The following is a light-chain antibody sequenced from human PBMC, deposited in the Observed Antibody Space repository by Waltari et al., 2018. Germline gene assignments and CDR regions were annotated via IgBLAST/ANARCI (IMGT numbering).Light chain of an antibody. V-gene: IGKV4-1*01. CDR1: QSVLYSSNNKNY. Sequence: DIVMTQSPDSLAVSLGEKATIHCKSSQSVLYSSNNKNYLARYQQKAGQPPKLLIYWASTRASGVPDRFSGSGSGTDFTLTISSLQAEDEAVYYCQQYDASPLTFGGGTKVEIK. J-gene: IGKJ4*01. CDR3: QQYDASPLT. CDR2: WAS.